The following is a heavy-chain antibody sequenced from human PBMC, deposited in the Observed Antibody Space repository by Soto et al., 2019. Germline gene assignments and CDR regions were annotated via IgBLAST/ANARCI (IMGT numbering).Heavy chain of an antibody. V-gene: IGHV5-51*01. J-gene: IGHJ2*01. CDR1: GYSFTSYW. D-gene: IGHD3-22*01. CDR2: IYPGDSDT. Sequence: GESLKISCKGSGYSFTSYWIGWVRQMPGKGLEWMGIIYPGDSDTRYSPSFQGQVTISADKSISTAYLQWSSLKASDTAMYYCARPITMIDPGSPFDLWGRGTLVTVSS. CDR3: ARPITMIDPGSPFDL.